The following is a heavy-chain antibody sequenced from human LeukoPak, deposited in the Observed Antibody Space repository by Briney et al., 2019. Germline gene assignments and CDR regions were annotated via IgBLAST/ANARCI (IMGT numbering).Heavy chain of an antibody. CDR3: ARQPPKYYYDSSGSY. V-gene: IGHV5-51*01. CDR2: IYPGDSDT. D-gene: IGHD3-22*01. J-gene: IGHJ4*02. Sequence: GESLKISCEGSGYSFTSYWIGWVRQMPGKGLEWMGIIYPGDSDTRYSPSFQGQVTNSADKSISTAYLQWSSLKASDTAMYYCARQPPKYYYDSSGSYWGQGTLVTVSS. CDR1: GYSFTSYW.